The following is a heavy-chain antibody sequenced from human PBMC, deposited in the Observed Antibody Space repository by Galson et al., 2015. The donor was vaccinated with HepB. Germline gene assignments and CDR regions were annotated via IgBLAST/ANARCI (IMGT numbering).Heavy chain of an antibody. CDR1: GYIFSDHY. D-gene: IGHD6-13*01. CDR3: ARRAERDSSSWPLFDY. CDR2: INPSGDST. V-gene: IGHV1-46*01. Sequence: SVKVSCKASGYIFSDHYMNWVRQAPGQGLEWMGIINPSGDSTTYAQRFQDRVTMTSDTSTRTVYMEMSRLRSEDTAVYYCARRAERDSSSWPLFDYWGQGTLVIVSS. J-gene: IGHJ4*02.